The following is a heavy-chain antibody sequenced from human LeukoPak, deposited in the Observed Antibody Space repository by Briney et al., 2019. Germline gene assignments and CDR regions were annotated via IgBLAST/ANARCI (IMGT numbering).Heavy chain of an antibody. CDR1: GGSISSYY. CDR3: AREYSSGWSRGFDY. V-gene: IGHV4-4*07. CDR2: IYTSGSA. J-gene: IGHJ4*02. Sequence: SETLSLTCTVSGGSISSYYWSWIRQPAGKGLEWIGRIYTSGSANYNPSLKSRVTMSVDTSKNQFSLKLSSVTAADTAVYYCAREYSSGWSRGFDYWGQGTLVTVSS. D-gene: IGHD6-19*01.